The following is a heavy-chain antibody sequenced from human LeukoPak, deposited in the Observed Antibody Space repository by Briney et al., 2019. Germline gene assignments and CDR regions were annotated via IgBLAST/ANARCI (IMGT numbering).Heavy chain of an antibody. Sequence: ASVKVSCKASGYTFTGYYMHWVRQAPGQGLEWMGWINPNSGGTNCAQKFQGRVTMTRDTSISTAYMELSRLRSDDSAVYYCARDQGGSNWYIDYWGQGTLVTVSS. D-gene: IGHD6-13*01. J-gene: IGHJ4*02. CDR3: ARDQGGSNWYIDY. V-gene: IGHV1-2*02. CDR2: INPNSGGT. CDR1: GYTFTGYY.